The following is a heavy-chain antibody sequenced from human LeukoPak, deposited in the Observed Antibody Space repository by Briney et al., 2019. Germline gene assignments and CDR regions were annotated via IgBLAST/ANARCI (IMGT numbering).Heavy chain of an antibody. D-gene: IGHD1-26*01. V-gene: IGHV1-69*04. Sequence: SVKVSCKASGGTFSSYAISWVRQAPGQGLEWMGRIIPILGIANYAQKFQGRVTITADKSTSTAYMELSSLRSEDTAVYYCARDMGATGYDYWGQGTLVTVSS. CDR3: ARDMGATGYDY. CDR1: GGTFSSYA. CDR2: IIPILGIA. J-gene: IGHJ4*02.